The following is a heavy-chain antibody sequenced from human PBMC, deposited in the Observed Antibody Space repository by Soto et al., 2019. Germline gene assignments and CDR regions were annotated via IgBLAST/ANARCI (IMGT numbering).Heavy chain of an antibody. CDR1: GYRFPSYG. V-gene: IGHV1-18*01. Sequence: ASVKVSCKVSGYRFPSYGINWVLQAPGQGLEWVGWVNPDNHNTNYAQNFQHRVSLTTDTSTNTAFLELRGLRSDDTAVYYCARVRFGDPFDYWGQGTLVTVSS. CDR2: VNPDNHNT. D-gene: IGHD3-16*01. J-gene: IGHJ4*02. CDR3: ARVRFGDPFDY.